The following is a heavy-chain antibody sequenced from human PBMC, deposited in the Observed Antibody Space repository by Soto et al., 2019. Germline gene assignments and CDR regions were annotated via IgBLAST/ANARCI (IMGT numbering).Heavy chain of an antibody. V-gene: IGHV1-69*01. D-gene: IGHD3-22*01. Sequence: QVHLVQSGAEVKKPGSSVKVSCKASRGTVSSYAITWVRQAPGKGLEWMGVFIPIFVSAHYAQKFQGRVTITADESTSTAYMELSCLRSEDTAIYYCARDLSSDSTGFRGYDLWGQGTLVTVSS. CDR1: RGTVSSYA. J-gene: IGHJ4*02. CDR3: ARDLSSDSTGFRGYDL. CDR2: FIPIFVSA.